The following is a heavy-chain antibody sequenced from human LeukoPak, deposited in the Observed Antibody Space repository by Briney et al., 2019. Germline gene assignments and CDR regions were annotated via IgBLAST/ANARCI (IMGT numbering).Heavy chain of an antibody. D-gene: IGHD6-13*01. Sequence: GGSLRPSCAASGFTFSTYNMNWVRQAPGKGLEWVSAISGSGGSTYYADSVKGRFTISRDNSKNTLYLQMNSLRAEDTAVYYCAKAFFPGIAAAGTEAIDYWGQGTLVTVSS. V-gene: IGHV3-23*01. CDR3: AKAFFPGIAAAGTEAIDY. J-gene: IGHJ4*02. CDR1: GFTFSTYN. CDR2: ISGSGGST.